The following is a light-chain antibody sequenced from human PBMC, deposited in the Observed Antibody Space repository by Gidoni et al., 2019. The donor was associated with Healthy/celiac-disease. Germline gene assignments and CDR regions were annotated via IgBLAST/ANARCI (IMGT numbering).Light chain of an antibody. CDR1: RGSIASNY. J-gene: IGLJ2*01. CDR2: EDN. CDR3: QSYDSSNQVV. V-gene: IGLV6-57*03. Sequence: NVMLTQPHSVSESPGKPVTISCTRSRGSIASNYVQWYQQRPGSAPTTVIYEDNQRPSAVPDRFSGSIDSSSNSASLTISGLTTEDEADYSFQSYDSSNQVVFGGGTKLTVL.